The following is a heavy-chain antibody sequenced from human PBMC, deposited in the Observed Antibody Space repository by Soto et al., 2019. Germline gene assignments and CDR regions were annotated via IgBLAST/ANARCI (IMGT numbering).Heavy chain of an antibody. CDR3: AREPPNYYYDRSGYYGL. Sequence: ASVKVSCKASGGTFSSYTISWVRQAPGQGLEWMGRIIPILGIANYAQKFQGRVTITADKSTSTAYMELSSLRSEDTAVYCCAREPPNYYYDRSGYYGLWGQGTMVTVSS. D-gene: IGHD3-22*01. CDR2: IIPILGIA. V-gene: IGHV1-69*04. J-gene: IGHJ3*01. CDR1: GGTFSSYT.